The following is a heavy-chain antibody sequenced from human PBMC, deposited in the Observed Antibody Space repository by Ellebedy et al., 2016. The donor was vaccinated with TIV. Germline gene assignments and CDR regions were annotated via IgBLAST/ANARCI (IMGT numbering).Heavy chain of an antibody. CDR3: AKVDPRYGVAPFDS. V-gene: IGHV3-30*18. D-gene: IGHD3-3*01. Sequence: GGSLRFSXAASGFTFSSFGMHWVRQAPGKGLEWVALVSHDGNKYYAESVKGRFTVSRDNSKNTLNLQMNSLRAEDSAVYYCAKVDPRYGVAPFDSWGQGTLVIVSS. CDR2: VSHDGNK. CDR1: GFTFSSFG. J-gene: IGHJ4*02.